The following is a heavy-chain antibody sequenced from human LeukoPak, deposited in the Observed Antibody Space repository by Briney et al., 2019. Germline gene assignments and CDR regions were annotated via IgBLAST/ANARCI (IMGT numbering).Heavy chain of an antibody. J-gene: IGHJ4*02. CDR2: ITWHSGSV. D-gene: IGHD5-18*01. V-gene: IGHV3-9*01. CDR3: AKEPRGYSYGSDY. Sequence: GGSLRLSCAASGFTFDDYGMHWVRQTPGKGLEWVSGITWHSGSVGYADSVKGRFTISRDNAKNSPYLQMNSLRAEDTAVYYCAKEPRGYSYGSDYWGQGTLVTVSS. CDR1: GFTFDDYG.